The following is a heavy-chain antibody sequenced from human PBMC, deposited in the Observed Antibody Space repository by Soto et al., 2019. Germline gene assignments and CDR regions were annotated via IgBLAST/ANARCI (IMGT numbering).Heavy chain of an antibody. V-gene: IGHV3-48*03. CDR3: ARVHCSTTTCHVQAFDS. D-gene: IGHD2-2*01. Sequence: EVQLVESGGGLVQPGGSVRLSCAASGFTFRSYEMNWVRQAPGKTLEWVSYISSGGDSSYYADSVKGRFTISRDNAKNSLYLQMNSLRVEDTAVYYCARVHCSTTTCHVQAFDSWGQGTLVTVSS. CDR1: GFTFRSYE. J-gene: IGHJ4*02. CDR2: ISSGGDSS.